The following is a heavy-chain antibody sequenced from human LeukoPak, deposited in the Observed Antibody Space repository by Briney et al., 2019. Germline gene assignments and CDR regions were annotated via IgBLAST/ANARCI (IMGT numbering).Heavy chain of an antibody. D-gene: IGHD3-10*01. V-gene: IGHV1-2*06. J-gene: IGHJ5*02. CDR2: INPNSGGT. CDR1: GYTFTGYY. CDR3: ARDLNRFGELLSS. Sequence: ASVKVSCKASGYTFTGYYMHWVRQAPGQGLEWMGRINPNSGGTNYAQKFQGRVTITRDTSISTAYMELSRLRSDDTAVYYCARDLNRFGELLSSWGQGTLVTVSS.